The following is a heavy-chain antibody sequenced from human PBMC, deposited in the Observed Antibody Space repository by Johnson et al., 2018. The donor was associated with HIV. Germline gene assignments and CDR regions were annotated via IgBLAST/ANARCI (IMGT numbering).Heavy chain of an antibody. J-gene: IGHJ3*02. CDR2: ISWNSGSI. CDR3: ARGRPWGWELRRDAFDI. D-gene: IGHD3-16*01. V-gene: IGHV3-9*01. CDR1: GFTFDDYA. Sequence: VQLVESGGGLVQPGRSLRLSCAASGFTFDDYAMHWVRQAPGKGLEWVSGISWNSGSIGYADSVKGRFSISRDNAKNSLYLQMNSLRAGDTALYYCARGRPWGWELRRDAFDIWGQGTMVTVSS.